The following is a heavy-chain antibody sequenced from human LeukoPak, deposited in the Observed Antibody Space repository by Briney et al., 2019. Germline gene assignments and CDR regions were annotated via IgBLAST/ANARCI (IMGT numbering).Heavy chain of an antibody. V-gene: IGHV3-21*01. Sequence: PGGSLRLSCAASGFTFSSYSMNWVRQAPGKGLEWVSSISSSSSYIYYADSVKGRFTISRDNAKNSLYLQMNSLRAEDTAVYYCARGSSGSYYKLGGWFDPWGQGTLVTVSS. J-gene: IGHJ5*02. D-gene: IGHD3-10*01. CDR2: ISSSSSYI. CDR3: ARGSSGSYYKLGGWFDP. CDR1: GFTFSSYS.